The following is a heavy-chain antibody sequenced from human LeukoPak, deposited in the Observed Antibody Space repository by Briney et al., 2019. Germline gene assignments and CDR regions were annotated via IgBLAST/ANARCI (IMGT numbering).Heavy chain of an antibody. D-gene: IGHD6-13*01. J-gene: IGHJ4*02. Sequence: PSETLSLTCTVSGGSISSYYWSWIRQPPGKGLEWIGSIYHSGSTYYNPSLKSRVTISVDTSKNQFSLKLSSVTAADTAVYYCARQGAAAGSKLDYWGQGTLVTVSS. V-gene: IGHV4-59*05. CDR3: ARQGAAAGSKLDY. CDR1: GGSISSYY. CDR2: IYHSGST.